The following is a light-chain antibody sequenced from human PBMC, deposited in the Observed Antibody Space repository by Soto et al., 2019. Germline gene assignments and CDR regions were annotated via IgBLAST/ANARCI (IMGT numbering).Light chain of an antibody. V-gene: IGLV1-47*01. CDR3: AAWDDSLIAWV. J-gene: IGLJ3*02. CDR2: WNT. CDR1: SSNIGSTS. Sequence: QSVLTQSPSASGTPGQRVTIPCSGSSSNIGSTSVSWFQQFPGTAPKLLIYWNTQRPSGVPDRFSGSKSGTSASLAISGLRSADEADYYCAAWDDSLIAWVFGGGTKLTVL.